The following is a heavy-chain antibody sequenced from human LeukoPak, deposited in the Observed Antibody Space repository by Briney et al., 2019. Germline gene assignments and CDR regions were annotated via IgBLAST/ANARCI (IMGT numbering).Heavy chain of an antibody. V-gene: IGHV3-21*01. CDR3: ARGVREYYDILTGYYGSSFDY. CDR2: ISSSSSYI. D-gene: IGHD3-9*01. Sequence: PGRSLRLSCAASGFTFSSYSMSWVRQAPGKGLEWVSSISSSSSYIYYADSVKGRFTISRDNAKNSLYLQMNSLRAEDTAVYYCARGVREYYDILTGYYGSSFDYWGQGTLVTVSS. J-gene: IGHJ4*02. CDR1: GFTFSSYS.